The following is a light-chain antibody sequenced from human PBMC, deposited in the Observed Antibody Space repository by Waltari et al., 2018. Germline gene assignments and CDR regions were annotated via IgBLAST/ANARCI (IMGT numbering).Light chain of an antibody. CDR1: YGPVRTSYS. J-gene: IGLJ1*01. Sequence: HTVGTQEASISVAPGGTGTLTCGLSYGPVRTSYSPSRSQQTPGQAPRTLIYSTNTRSSGVHDRFSGSILGNKAALTITGAQADDESDYYCVLYMGSGIYVFGTGTKVTVL. CDR3: VLYMGSGIYV. CDR2: STN. V-gene: IGLV8-61*01.